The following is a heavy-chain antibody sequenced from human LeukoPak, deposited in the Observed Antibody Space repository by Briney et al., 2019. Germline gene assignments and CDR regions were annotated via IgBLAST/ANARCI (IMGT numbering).Heavy chain of an antibody. CDR2: ISHDGSNK. CDR1: GFTFSGYA. V-gene: IGHV3-30-3*01. J-gene: IGHJ6*04. CDR3: ARDLGTCSHYYYGMDV. Sequence: PGRSLRLSCAASGFTFSGYAMHWVRQAPGKGLEWVAVISHDGSNKYYADSVKGRFTISRDNSKNTLYLQMNSLRAEDTTVYYCARDLGTCSHYYYGMDVWGKGTTVTVSS. D-gene: IGHD2-15*01.